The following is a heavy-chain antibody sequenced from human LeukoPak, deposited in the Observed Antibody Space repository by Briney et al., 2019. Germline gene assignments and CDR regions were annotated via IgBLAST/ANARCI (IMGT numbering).Heavy chain of an antibody. J-gene: IGHJ6*02. CDR2: ISSSSRYI. V-gene: IGHV3-21*01. Sequence: GGSLRLSCAASGFTFSSYSMNWVRQAPGKGLEWVSSISSSSRYIYYADSVKGLFTFSRDNAKNSLSLQLNSLRAEDTAVYYCAREGGYCSGGSCYAGFYYYYYGMDVWGQGTTVTVSS. CDR1: GFTFSSYS. D-gene: IGHD2-15*01. CDR3: AREGGYCSGGSCYAGFYYYYYGMDV.